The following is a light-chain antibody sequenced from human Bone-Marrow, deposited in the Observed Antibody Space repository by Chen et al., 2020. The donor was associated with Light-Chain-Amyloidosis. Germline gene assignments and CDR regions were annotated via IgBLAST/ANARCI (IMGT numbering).Light chain of an antibody. CDR1: SSDVGVYNL. Sequence: SALTQPASVSGSPGQSITVHCAGTSSDVGVYNLVSWYQQHPGKAPKLMIYEVTKWPSGVSPRFSGSKSGNTASLTISGLQAEDEADYYCCSYQGCCNPYVFGTGTKVTVL. CDR2: EVT. CDR3: CSYQGCCNPYV. V-gene: IGLV2-23*02. J-gene: IGLJ1*01.